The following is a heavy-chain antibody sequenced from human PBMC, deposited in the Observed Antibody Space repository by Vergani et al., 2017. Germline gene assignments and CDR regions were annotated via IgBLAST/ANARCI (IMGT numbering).Heavy chain of an antibody. V-gene: IGHV4-59*01. CDR1: GGSITSYY. J-gene: IGHJ5*02. CDR3: ARDSNWFDP. Sequence: QVQLQESGPGLVKPSETLSLTCTVSGGSITSYYWSWIRQPPGKGLEWIGNSGCTTYNPSLKSRVTISVDTSTNRFSLKLTSVTPADTAVYYCARDSNWFDPWGQGTLVTVSS. CDR2: NSGCT.